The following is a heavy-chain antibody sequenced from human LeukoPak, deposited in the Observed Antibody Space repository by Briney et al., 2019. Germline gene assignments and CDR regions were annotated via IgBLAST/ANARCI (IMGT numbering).Heavy chain of an antibody. CDR1: RSFTFSNYW. V-gene: IGHV3-7*01. CDR3: EVYSA. Sequence: GGSLRLSCTASRSFTFSNYWMNWLRQARGKGLEWVANINQDGSRIYYVDSVEGRFTISRDNAKNSLYLQMNSLRAGDTAVYYCEVYSAWGQGTLVTVSS. D-gene: IGHD4-11*01. J-gene: IGHJ1*01. CDR2: INQDGSRI.